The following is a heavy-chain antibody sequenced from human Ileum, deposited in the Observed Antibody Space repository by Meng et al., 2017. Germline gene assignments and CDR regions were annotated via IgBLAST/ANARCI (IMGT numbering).Heavy chain of an antibody. J-gene: IGHJ4*02. CDR3: ARGRHCSSTTCYLSDS. CDR2: TSTYNSNR. V-gene: IGHV1-18*04. CDR1: GYTFTNYY. Sequence: QVQLVQSGAEVKKPGASVKVSCEASGYTFTNYYLHWVRQAPGKGLEWMGWTSTYNSNRNYAQSLQGRVTMTTDTSTTTAYMELRSLTFDATAVYYCARGRHCSSTTCYLSDSWGQGTLVTVSS. D-gene: IGHD2-2*01.